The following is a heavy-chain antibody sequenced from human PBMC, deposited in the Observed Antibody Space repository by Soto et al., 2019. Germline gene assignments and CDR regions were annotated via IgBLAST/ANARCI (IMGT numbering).Heavy chain of an antibody. Sequence: QIPLKESGPTLWKPTQTLTLTCTFPGFSLSISGVGVAGFVQPPGKALEWLALIYWDDDKRYRPSLESRLTITKDNSKNQVVLTMTNMDSVDTATYYCAYLPCSGGSCYWFSFSGMDVWGQGTTVTVSS. D-gene: IGHD2-15*01. J-gene: IGHJ6*02. CDR2: IYWDDDK. CDR3: AYLPCSGGSCYWFSFSGMDV. CDR1: GFSLSISGVG. V-gene: IGHV2-5*02.